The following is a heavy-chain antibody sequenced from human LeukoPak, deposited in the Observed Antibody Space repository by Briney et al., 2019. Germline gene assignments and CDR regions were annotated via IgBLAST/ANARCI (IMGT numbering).Heavy chain of an antibody. J-gene: IGHJ4*02. Sequence: SVKVSCKASGGTFSSYAISWVRQAPGQGLEWMGGIIPIFGTANYAQKFQGRVTITTDESTSTAYMELGSLRAEDTAVYYCTRDIAAAGSGFDYWGQGTLVTVSS. CDR2: IIPIFGTA. CDR1: GGTFSSYA. V-gene: IGHV1-69*05. CDR3: TRDIAAAGSGFDY. D-gene: IGHD6-13*01.